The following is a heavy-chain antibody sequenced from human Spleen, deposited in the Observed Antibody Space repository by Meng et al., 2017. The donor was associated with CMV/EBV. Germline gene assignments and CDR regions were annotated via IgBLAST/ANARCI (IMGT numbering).Heavy chain of an antibody. CDR1: GFTVSSNY. CDR3: AREGEITIFGVVSDAFDI. Sequence: GESLKISCAASGFTVSSNYLTWVRQAPGKGLEWVSYISGDGYTIYSADSVKGRFTISRDNAKKSLYLHMNSLRGEDTAVYYCAREGEITIFGVVSDAFDIWGQGTMVTVSS. J-gene: IGHJ3*02. CDR2: ISGDGYTI. V-gene: IGHV3-11*04. D-gene: IGHD3-3*01.